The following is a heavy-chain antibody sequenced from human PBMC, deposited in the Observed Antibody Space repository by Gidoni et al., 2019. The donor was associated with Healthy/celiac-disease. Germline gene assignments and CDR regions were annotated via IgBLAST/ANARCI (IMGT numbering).Heavy chain of an antibody. CDR1: GYTFTSYD. J-gene: IGHJ5*02. Sequence: QVQLVQSGAEVKKPGASVKVSCKASGYTFTSYDINWVRQATGQGLEWMGWMNPKSGNTGYAQKFQGRVTMTRNTSISTAYMELSSLRSEDTAVYYCARSWGYCSSTSCYDWNWFDPWGQGTLVTVSS. CDR2: MNPKSGNT. V-gene: IGHV1-8*01. CDR3: ARSWGYCSSTSCYDWNWFDP. D-gene: IGHD2-2*01.